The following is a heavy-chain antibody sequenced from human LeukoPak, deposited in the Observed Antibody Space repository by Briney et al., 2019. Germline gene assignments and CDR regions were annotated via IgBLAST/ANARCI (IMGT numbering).Heavy chain of an antibody. D-gene: IGHD3-10*01. CDR3: ARDPEFDAFDI. Sequence: GGSLRLSCAASGFTFSSYWMSWVRQAPGKGLEWVANIKQDGSEEYYVDSVKGRFTISRDNAKNSLYLQMNSLRAEDTAVYYCARDPEFDAFDIWGQGTMVTVSS. CDR2: IKQDGSEE. V-gene: IGHV3-7*01. CDR1: GFTFSSYW. J-gene: IGHJ3*02.